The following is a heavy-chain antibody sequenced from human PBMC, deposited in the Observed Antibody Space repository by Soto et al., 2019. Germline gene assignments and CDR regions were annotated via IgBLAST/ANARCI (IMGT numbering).Heavy chain of an antibody. CDR1: VDTVSSNSVA. V-gene: IGHV6-1*01. CDR2: TYYRPRWYS. Sequence: PSQTLSLTCVGSVDTVSSNSVAWNWVRQCPSRGLEWLGRTYYRPRWYSDYAVYVRSRIDINADTSKNQVSLQLNSVTPEETAVYYCARSEEDSDYYYYGMDVWGQGPTVTVSS. D-gene: IGHD2-15*01. CDR3: ARSEEDSDYYYYGMDV. J-gene: IGHJ6*02.